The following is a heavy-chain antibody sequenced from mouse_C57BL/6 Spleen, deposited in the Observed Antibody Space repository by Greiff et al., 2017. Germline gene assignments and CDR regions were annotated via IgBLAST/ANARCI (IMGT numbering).Heavy chain of an antibody. CDR1: GFTFSDYG. J-gene: IGHJ2*01. CDR2: ISSGSSTI. V-gene: IGHV5-17*01. Sequence: EVKLVESGGGLVKPGGSLKLSCAASGFTFSDYGMHWVRQAPEKGLEWVAYISSGSSTIYYADTVKGRFTISRDNAKYTLFLQMTSLRSEDTAMXYCARRYSNYFDYWGQGTTLTVSS. CDR3: ARRYSNYFDY. D-gene: IGHD2-5*01.